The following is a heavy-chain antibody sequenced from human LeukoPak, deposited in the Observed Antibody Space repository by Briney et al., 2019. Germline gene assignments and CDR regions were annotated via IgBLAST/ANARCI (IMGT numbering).Heavy chain of an antibody. D-gene: IGHD5-18*01. Sequence: GGSLRLSCAASGFTFSSYAMHWVRQAPGKGLEWVAFIRYDGSNKYYADSVKGRFTISRDNSKNTLYLQMNSLRAEDTAVYYCAKDTGEYSYGSWFDYWGQGTLVTVSS. CDR3: AKDTGEYSYGSWFDY. V-gene: IGHV3-30*02. J-gene: IGHJ4*02. CDR1: GFTFSSYA. CDR2: IRYDGSNK.